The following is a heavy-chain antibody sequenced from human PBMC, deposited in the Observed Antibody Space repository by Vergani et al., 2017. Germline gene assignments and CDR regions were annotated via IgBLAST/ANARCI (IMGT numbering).Heavy chain of an antibody. CDR3: AKFPSALRFLEWLFDY. CDR2: IKQDGSEK. CDR1: GFTFSSYW. V-gene: IGHV3-7*05. D-gene: IGHD3-3*01. Sequence: EVQLVESGGGLVQPGGSLRLSCAASGFTFSSYWMSWVRQAPGKGLEWVANIKQDGSEKYYVDSVKGRFTISRDNAKNSLYLQMNSLRAEDTAVYYCAKFPSALRFLEWLFDYWGQGTLVTVSS. J-gene: IGHJ4*02.